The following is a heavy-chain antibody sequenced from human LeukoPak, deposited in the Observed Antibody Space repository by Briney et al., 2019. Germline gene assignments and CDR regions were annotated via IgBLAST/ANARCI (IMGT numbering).Heavy chain of an antibody. V-gene: IGHV3-30-3*01. CDR3: ASGIAAAWFDP. CDR2: ISNDGSNK. J-gene: IGHJ5*02. CDR1: GFTSSSYA. D-gene: IGHD6-13*01. Sequence: PGGSLTLSCAASGFTSSSYAMHWVRQAPGKGLEWVAVISNDGSNKYYTDSVKGRFTISRDNSKNTLYLQMNSLRAEDTAVYYCASGIAAAWFDPWGQGTLVTVSS.